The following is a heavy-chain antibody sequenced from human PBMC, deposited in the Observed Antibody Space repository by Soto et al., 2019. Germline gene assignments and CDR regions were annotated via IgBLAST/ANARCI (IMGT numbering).Heavy chain of an antibody. CDR1: GGSISSYY. D-gene: IGHD1-1*01. Sequence: SETLSLTCTVSGGSISSYYWTWIRQPPGKGLEWIGYIYSNGRTNHNPSLKSRVTISVDTSKNQFSLKLRSVTAADTAVYYCTSGVNWNDVSDYWGQGTLVTVSS. V-gene: IGHV4-59*01. J-gene: IGHJ4*02. CDR2: IYSNGRT. CDR3: TSGVNWNDVSDY.